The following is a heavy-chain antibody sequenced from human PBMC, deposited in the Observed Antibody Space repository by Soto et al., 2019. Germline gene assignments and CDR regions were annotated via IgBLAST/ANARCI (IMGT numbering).Heavy chain of an antibody. Sequence: GGSLRLSCAASGFSFTRYSMNWVRQAPGKGLEWVSSISSTTNYIYYGDSMKGRFTISRDNAKNSLYLEMNSLRAEDTAVYYCARGSEDLTSNFDYWGQGTLVTVSS. CDR3: ARGSEDLTSNFDY. J-gene: IGHJ4*02. CDR1: GFSFTRYS. V-gene: IGHV3-21*06. CDR2: ISSTTNYI.